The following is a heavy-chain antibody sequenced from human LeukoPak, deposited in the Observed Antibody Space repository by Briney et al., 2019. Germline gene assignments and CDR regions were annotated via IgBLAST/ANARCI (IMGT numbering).Heavy chain of an antibody. CDR1: GYTFTGYY. CDR2: INPNSGGT. Sequence: ASVKVSCKASGYTFTGYYMHWVRQAPGQGLEWMGWINPNSGGTNYAQKFQGRVTMTRDTSISTAYMELSRLRSDDTAVYCCARKLGVVVAATGVHWFDHWGQGTLVTVSS. J-gene: IGHJ5*02. CDR3: ARKLGVVVAATGVHWFDH. V-gene: IGHV1-2*02. D-gene: IGHD2-15*01.